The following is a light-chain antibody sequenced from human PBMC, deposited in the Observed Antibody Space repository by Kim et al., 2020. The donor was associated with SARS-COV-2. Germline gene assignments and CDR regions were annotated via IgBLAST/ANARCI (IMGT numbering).Light chain of an antibody. CDR3: QQYYSNPKT. CDR2: WAS. J-gene: IGKJ1*01. V-gene: IGKV4-1*01. Sequence: DIVMTQSPDSLAVSLGERATINCKSSQSVFYSSNTKDYLAWYQQKPGQPPKLLIYWASTRESGVPDRFSGGGSGTDFTLTISSLQAEDVAVYYCQQYYSNPKTFGQGTKVDIK. CDR1: QSVFYSSNTKDY.